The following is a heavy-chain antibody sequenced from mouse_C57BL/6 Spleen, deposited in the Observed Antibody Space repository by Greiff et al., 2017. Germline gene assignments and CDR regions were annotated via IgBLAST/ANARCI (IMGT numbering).Heavy chain of an antibody. V-gene: IGHV1-55*01. D-gene: IGHD2-4*01. CDR3: ARCYYDDEEAWFAY. J-gene: IGHJ3*01. CDR2: IYPGSGST. Sequence: QVQLQQSGAELVKPGASVKMSCKASGYTFTSYWITWVKQRPGQGLEWIGHIYPGSGSTNYNEKFKSKATLTVDTSSSTAYMQLSSLTSEDSAVYYCARCYYDDEEAWFAYWGQGTLVTVSA. CDR1: GYTFTSYW.